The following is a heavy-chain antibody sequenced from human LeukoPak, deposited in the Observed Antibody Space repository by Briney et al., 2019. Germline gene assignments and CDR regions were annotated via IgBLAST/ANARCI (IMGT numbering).Heavy chain of an antibody. CDR2: IYYSGST. D-gene: IGHD2-15*01. J-gene: IGHJ4*02. CDR1: GGSISSSSYY. Sequence: SETLSLTCTVSGGSISSSSYYWGWIRQPPGKGLEWIGSIYYSGSTYYNPSLKSRVTISVDTSKNQFSLKLSSVTAADTAVYYCARHLRESGHYFDYWGQGTLVTVSS. V-gene: IGHV4-39*01. CDR3: ARHLRESGHYFDY.